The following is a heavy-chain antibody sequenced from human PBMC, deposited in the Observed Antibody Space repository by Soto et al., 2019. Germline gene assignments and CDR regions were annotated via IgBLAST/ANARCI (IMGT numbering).Heavy chain of an antibody. D-gene: IGHD6-13*01. CDR1: GGSFSGYY. Sequence: QVQLQQWGPGLLKPSETLSLTCAVYGGSFSGYYWSWIRQPPGKGLEWIGEINHSGSTNYNPSLKSRVTISVDTSKNQFSRKLSSVTAADTAVYYCATGYSSSPLNFDYWGQGTLVTVSS. CDR2: INHSGST. J-gene: IGHJ4*02. CDR3: ATGYSSSPLNFDY. V-gene: IGHV4-34*01.